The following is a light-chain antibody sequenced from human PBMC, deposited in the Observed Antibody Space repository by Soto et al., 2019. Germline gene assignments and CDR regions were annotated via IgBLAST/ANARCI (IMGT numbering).Light chain of an antibody. CDR2: GAS. CDR3: QQYGSSPRT. CDR1: QSVSNN. J-gene: IGKJ1*01. Sequence: EIVMTQSPATLSVSPGYRATLSCRASQSVSNNLAWYQQKPGQAPRLLIYGASTRATGIPARFSGSGYGTDFNLTISRLETEDFAVYYCQQYGSSPRTFGQGTKVDIK. V-gene: IGKV3-15*01.